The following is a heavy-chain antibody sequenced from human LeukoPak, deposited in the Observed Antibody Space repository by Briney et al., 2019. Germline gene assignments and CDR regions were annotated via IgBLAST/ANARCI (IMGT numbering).Heavy chain of an antibody. D-gene: IGHD5/OR15-5a*01. CDR3: ARGPLSVD. J-gene: IGHJ4*02. CDR1: GCTFTGYY. V-gene: IGHV1-2*02. CDR2: INPNSGDT. Sequence: ASVKVSCKASGCTFTGYYIYWVRQAPGQGLDWMGWINPNSGDTHYAQKFQGRVTMTRDTSISTAYMELSRLRSDDTAVYYCARGPLSVDWGQGTLVTVSS.